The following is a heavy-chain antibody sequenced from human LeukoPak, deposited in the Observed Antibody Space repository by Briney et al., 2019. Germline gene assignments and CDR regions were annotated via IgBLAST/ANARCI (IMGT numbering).Heavy chain of an antibody. CDR2: IYTSGST. CDR1: GGSISSGSYY. J-gene: IGHJ4*02. V-gene: IGHV4-61*02. Sequence: SETLSLTCTVSGGSISSGSYYWSWIRQPAGKGLEWIGRIYTSGSTNYNPSLKSRDTISVDTSKNQFSLKLSSVTAADTAVYYCAREGTLIFGVVIDYWGQGTLVTVSS. CDR3: AREGTLIFGVVIDY. D-gene: IGHD3-3*01.